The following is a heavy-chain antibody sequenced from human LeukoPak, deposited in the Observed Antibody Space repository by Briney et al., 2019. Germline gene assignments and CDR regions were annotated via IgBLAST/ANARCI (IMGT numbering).Heavy chain of an antibody. CDR1: GFTFSKYA. CDR3: ARAYSSSWYFNWFDP. CDR2: ISSSTLKI. D-gene: IGHD6-13*01. Sequence: GGSLRLSCAASGFTFSKYAMTWVRQAPGKGLEWVSAISSSTLKIYYADSVKGRFTISRDNSKNTLYLQMNSVTAADTAVYYCARAYSSSWYFNWFDPWGQGTLVTVSS. J-gene: IGHJ5*02. V-gene: IGHV3-23*01.